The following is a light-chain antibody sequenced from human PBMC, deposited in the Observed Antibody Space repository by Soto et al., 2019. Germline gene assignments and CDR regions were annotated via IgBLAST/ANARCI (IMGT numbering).Light chain of an antibody. J-gene: IGKJ1*01. Sequence: GLSQSPAALSLSPGERATLSCRASQSVSSYLAWYQQKPGQAPRLLIYDASNRATGIPARFSGSGSGTDFTLTISSLESEDFAVYYCQQRSNWPPATFGQGTNVDI. CDR2: DAS. CDR3: QQRSNWPPAT. V-gene: IGKV3-11*01. CDR1: QSVSSY.